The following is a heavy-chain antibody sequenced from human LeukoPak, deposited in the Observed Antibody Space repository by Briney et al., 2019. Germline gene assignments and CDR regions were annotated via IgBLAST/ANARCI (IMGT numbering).Heavy chain of an antibody. J-gene: IGHJ4*02. Sequence: GGSLRLSCTASGFTFGDYAMSWVRQAPGKGLEWVGFIRSKAYGGTTECAASVKGRFTISRDDSKSIAYLQMNSLKTEDTAVYYCTRGRYFVLYWGQGTLVTVSS. V-gene: IGHV3-49*04. D-gene: IGHD3-9*01. CDR2: IRSKAYGGTT. CDR1: GFTFGDYA. CDR3: TRGRYFVLY.